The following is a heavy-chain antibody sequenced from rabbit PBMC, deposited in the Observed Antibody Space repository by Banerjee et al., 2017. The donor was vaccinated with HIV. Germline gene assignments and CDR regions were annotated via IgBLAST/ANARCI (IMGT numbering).Heavy chain of an antibody. CDR1: TFSFSSSTY. CDR2: IIIGSSSST. CDR3: ARDFGL. D-gene: IGHD3-1*01. V-gene: IGHV1S40*01. Sequence: QSLEESGGDLVKPGASLTLTCTASTFSFSSSTYMCWVRQAPGKGLEWIGCIIIGSSSSTYYASWAKGRFTISKTSSTTVTLQMTSLTAADTATYFCARDFGLWGPGTLVTVS. J-gene: IGHJ6*01.